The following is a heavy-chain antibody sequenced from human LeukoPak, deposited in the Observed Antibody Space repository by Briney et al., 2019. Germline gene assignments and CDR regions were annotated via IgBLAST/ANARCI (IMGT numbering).Heavy chain of an antibody. V-gene: IGHV3-23*01. CDR2: IRGSGDRT. D-gene: IGHD3-22*01. CDR1: GFTFSSYA. CDR3: ARIIVVAGRYFDL. J-gene: IGHJ2*01. Sequence: GGSLRLSCAASGFTFSSYAMSWVRQAPGKGLEWVSAIRGSGDRTHYADSVKGRFTISRDNSRNTLSLQMNSLRAEDTAIYYCARIIVVAGRYFDLWGRGTLVTVSS.